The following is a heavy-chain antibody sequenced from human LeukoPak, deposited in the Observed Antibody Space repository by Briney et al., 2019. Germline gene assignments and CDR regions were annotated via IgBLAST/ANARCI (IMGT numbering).Heavy chain of an antibody. J-gene: IGHJ4*02. CDR1: GFTFDEYA. CDR2: ISWNSGIV. V-gene: IGHV3-9*01. CDR3: TKDRYCSSSRCPLDY. Sequence: PGGSLRLSCVTSGFTFDEYAMHWVRQAPGKGLEWASSISWNSGIVGYADSVKGRFTISRDNAKNFLYLQMNSLRAEDTALYYCTKDRYCSSSRCPLDYWGQGTLVTVSS. D-gene: IGHD2-2*01.